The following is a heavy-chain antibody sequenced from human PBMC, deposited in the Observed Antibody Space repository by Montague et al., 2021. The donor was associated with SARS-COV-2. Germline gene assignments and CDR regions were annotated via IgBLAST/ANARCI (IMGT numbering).Heavy chain of an antibody. CDR3: ARYGSVDILTGYYHFDY. CDR1: GGSISSYY. V-gene: IGHV4-59*01. Sequence: SETLSLTCTVSGGSISSYYWSWIRQPPEKGLEWIGYIYYGGSTNYNPSLKSRVTISVDTSKNQFSLKLSSVTAADTAVYYCARYGSVDILTGYYHFDYWGQGTLVTVSS. J-gene: IGHJ4*02. CDR2: IYYGGST. D-gene: IGHD3-9*01.